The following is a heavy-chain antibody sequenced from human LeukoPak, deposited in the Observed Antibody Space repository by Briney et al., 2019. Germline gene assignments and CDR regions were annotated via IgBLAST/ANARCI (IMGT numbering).Heavy chain of an antibody. CDR3: ARVPRGDTVMADY. V-gene: IGHV4-34*01. Sequence: SETLSLTCAVYGGSFSGYYWSWIRQPPGKGLEWIGEINHSGSTNYNPSLKSRVTISVDTSKNQFSLKLSSVTAADTAVYYCARVPRGDTVMADYWGQGTLVTVSS. CDR2: INHSGST. J-gene: IGHJ4*02. D-gene: IGHD5-18*01. CDR1: GGSFSGYY.